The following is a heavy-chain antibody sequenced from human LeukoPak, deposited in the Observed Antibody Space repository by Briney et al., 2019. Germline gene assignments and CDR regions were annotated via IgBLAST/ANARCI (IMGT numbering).Heavy chain of an antibody. J-gene: IGHJ4*02. V-gene: IGHV3-7*01. D-gene: IGHD6-13*01. CDR1: GFIFSSYW. CDR2: IKQDGSDK. CDR3: ARVGSSWNGGGY. Sequence: SLSLPYAFSGFIFSSYWMSWVRQASARGLVSVVNIKQDGSDKYYVDSVKGRFTISRDNAKNSLYLQMNSLRAEDTAVYYCARVGSSWNGGGYWGQGTLVTVSS.